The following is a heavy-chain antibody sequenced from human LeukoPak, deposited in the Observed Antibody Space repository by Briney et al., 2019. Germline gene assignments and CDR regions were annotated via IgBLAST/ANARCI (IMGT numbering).Heavy chain of an antibody. J-gene: IGHJ6*02. CDR3: ARDSLLVGASGRHLNYYGMDV. CDR1: GFTVSSNY. V-gene: IGHV3-53*01. D-gene: IGHD1-26*01. Sequence: GSLRLSCAASGFTVSSNYMSWVRQAPGKGLEWVSVIYSGGSTFYADSVKGRLTISRDNSKNTLYLQMNSLRAEDTAVYYCARDSLLVGASGRHLNYYGMDVWGQGTTVTVSS. CDR2: IYSGGST.